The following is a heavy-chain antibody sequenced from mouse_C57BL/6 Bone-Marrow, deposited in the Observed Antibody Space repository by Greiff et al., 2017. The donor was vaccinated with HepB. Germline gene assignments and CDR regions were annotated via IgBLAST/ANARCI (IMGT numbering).Heavy chain of an antibody. CDR3: TLWKGGFAY. V-gene: IGHV1-5*01. CDR2: IYPGNSDT. CDR1: GYTFTSYW. J-gene: IGHJ3*01. Sequence: VQLQQSGPVLARPGASVKMSCKPSGYTFTSYWMHWVKQRPGQGLAWIGAIYPGNSDTSYNQKFKGKAKLTAVTSASTAYMELSSLTNEDSAVYYWTLWKGGFAYWGQGTLVTVSA.